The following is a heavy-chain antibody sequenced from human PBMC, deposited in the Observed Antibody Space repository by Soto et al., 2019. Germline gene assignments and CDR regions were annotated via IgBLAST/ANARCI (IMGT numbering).Heavy chain of an antibody. J-gene: IGHJ4*02. D-gene: IGHD4-17*01. Sequence: SETLSLTCTVSGGSISSYYWSWIRQPPGKGLEWIGYIYYSGSTNYNPSLKSRVTISVDTSKNQLSLKLSSVTAADTAVYYCARRYGYYFDYWGEGTLVTVSS. CDR2: IYYSGST. V-gene: IGHV4-59*08. CDR3: ARRYGYYFDY. CDR1: GGSISSYY.